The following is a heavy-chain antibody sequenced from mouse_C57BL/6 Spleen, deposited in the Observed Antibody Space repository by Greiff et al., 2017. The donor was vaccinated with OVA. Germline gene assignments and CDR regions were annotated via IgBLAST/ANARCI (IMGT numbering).Heavy chain of an antibody. CDR3: ARGRVTVVALTCYYAMDY. D-gene: IGHD1-1*01. J-gene: IGHJ4*01. V-gene: IGHV1-69*01. CDR1: GYTFTSYW. CDR2: IDPSDSYT. Sequence: QVQLQQPGAELVMPGASVKLSCKASGYTFTSYWMHWVKQRPGQGLEWIGEIDPSDSYTNYNQKFKGKSTLTVDKSSSTAYMQLSSLTSEDSAVYYCARGRVTVVALTCYYAMDYWGQGTSVTVSS.